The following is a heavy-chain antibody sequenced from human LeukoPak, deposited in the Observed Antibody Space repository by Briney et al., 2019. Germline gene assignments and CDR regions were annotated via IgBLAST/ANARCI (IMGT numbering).Heavy chain of an antibody. CDR3: AREKTSWQNWFDP. Sequence: PGGSLRLSCAASGFTFSSYWMNWVRQAPGKGLEWVANIKQDGSEKYYVDSVKGRFTISRDNAKNSLYLQMNSLRVDDTAVYYCAREKTSWQNWFDPWGQGTLVTVSS. CDR2: IKQDGSEK. V-gene: IGHV3-7*01. CDR1: GFTFSSYW. J-gene: IGHJ5*02. D-gene: IGHD2-2*01.